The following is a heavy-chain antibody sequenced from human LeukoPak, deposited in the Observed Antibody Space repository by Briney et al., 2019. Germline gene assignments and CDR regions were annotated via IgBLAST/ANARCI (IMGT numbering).Heavy chain of an antibody. Sequence: PGGSLRLSCAASGFTLSTYWVHWARHPRERGLLGVSHINPDGSTTNYAASVKGRFTVSRDNAKNTLYLQMNNLRVEDTAVYYCARDVSGRDDYWGQGTLVIVSS. D-gene: IGHD6-25*01. CDR3: ARDVSGRDDY. CDR1: GFTLSTYW. CDR2: INPDGSTT. J-gene: IGHJ4*02. V-gene: IGHV3-74*01.